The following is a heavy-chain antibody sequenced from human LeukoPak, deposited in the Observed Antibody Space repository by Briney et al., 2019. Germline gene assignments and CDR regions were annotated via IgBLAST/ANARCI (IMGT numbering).Heavy chain of an antibody. D-gene: IGHD2-21*02. CDR3: ARDTLYCGGDCYPLDY. CDR1: GGSISSYY. V-gene: IGHV4-59*12. CDR2: IYYSGST. J-gene: IGHJ4*02. Sequence: SETLSLTCTVSGGSISSYYWSWIRQPPGKGLEWIGYIYYSGSTYYTPSLKSRVTISVDTSKSQFSLKLSSVTAADTAVYYCARDTLYCGGDCYPLDYWGQGTLVTVSS.